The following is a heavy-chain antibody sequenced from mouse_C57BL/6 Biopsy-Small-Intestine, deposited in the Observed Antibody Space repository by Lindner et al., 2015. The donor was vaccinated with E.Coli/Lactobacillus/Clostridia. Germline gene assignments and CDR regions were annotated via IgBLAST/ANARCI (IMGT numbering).Heavy chain of an antibody. J-gene: IGHJ2*02. CDR3: TRTDY. CDR1: GYTISGSW. CDR2: ILPGSGST. Sequence: VQLQESGAEVMKPGASVKLSCKATGYTISGSWIEWVKERPGHGLEWIGEILPGSGSTNYNEKFKDKATFTADASSNTACLQLSSLTTEDSAIYYCTRTDYWGHGTSLTVSS. V-gene: IGHV1-9*01.